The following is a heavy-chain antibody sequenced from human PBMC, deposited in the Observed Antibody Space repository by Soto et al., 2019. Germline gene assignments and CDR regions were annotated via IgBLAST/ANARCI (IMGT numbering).Heavy chain of an antibody. CDR3: ASVIRGVTTYYVDY. CDR2: IIPIFGTA. J-gene: IGHJ4*02. CDR1: GGTFSSYA. V-gene: IGHV1-69*12. Sequence: QVQLVQSGAEVKKPGSSVKVSCKASGGTFSSYAISWVRQAPGQGLEWMGGIIPIFGTANYAQKFQGRVTMTAYESMSTAYMELSSLRSEDTAVYYCASVIRGVTTYYVDYWGQGTLVTVSS. D-gene: IGHD4-17*01.